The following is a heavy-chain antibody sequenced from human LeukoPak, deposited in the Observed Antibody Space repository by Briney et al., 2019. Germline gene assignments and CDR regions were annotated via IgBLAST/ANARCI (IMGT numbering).Heavy chain of an antibody. Sequence: GESLKISCMGSGYSFSRHWIGWARQMPGKGLEWMGIIYPGDSDTRYSPSFQGQVTISADKSISTAYLQWSSLKASDTAMYYCTTERGGSGAYSTLDYWGQGTLVTVSS. CDR2: IYPGDSDT. CDR3: TTERGGSGAYSTLDY. V-gene: IGHV5-51*01. D-gene: IGHD3-16*01. CDR1: GYSFSRHW. J-gene: IGHJ4*02.